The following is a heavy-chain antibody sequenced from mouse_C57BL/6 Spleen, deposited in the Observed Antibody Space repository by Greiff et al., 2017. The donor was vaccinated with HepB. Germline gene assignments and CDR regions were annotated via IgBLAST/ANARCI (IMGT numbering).Heavy chain of an antibody. Sequence: EVKLVESGGGLVKPGGSLKLSCAASGFTFSSYAMSWVRQTPEKRLEWVATISDGGSYTYYPDNVKGRFTISRDNAKNNLYLQMSHLKSEDTAMYYCASLYDYAWFAYWGQGTLVTVSA. D-gene: IGHD2-4*01. CDR1: GFTFSSYA. V-gene: IGHV5-4*03. J-gene: IGHJ3*01. CDR3: ASLYDYAWFAY. CDR2: ISDGGSYT.